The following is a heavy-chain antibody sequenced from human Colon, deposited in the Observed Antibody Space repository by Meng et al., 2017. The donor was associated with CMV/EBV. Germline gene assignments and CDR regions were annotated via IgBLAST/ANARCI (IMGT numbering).Heavy chain of an antibody. CDR1: GFVFSNYE. J-gene: IGHJ4*02. D-gene: IGHD6-13*01. V-gene: IGHV3-48*03. CDR3: ARSRAAADVDY. CDR2: VGSRGSTT. Sequence: GGSLRLSCVASGFVFSNYEMIWVRQAPGKGLEWAAYVGSRGSTTYYADSVKGRFTISRDNGKKSLFLQMNNLGAEDTAVYYCARSRAAADVDYWGQGTLVTVSS.